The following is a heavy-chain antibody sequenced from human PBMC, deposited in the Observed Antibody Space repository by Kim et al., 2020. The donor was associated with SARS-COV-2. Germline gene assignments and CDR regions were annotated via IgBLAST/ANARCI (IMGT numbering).Heavy chain of an antibody. CDR3: ARHIYYFDL. CDR1: GFNFNSYG. Sequence: GGSLRLSCAASGFNFNSYGMNWVRQAPGKGLEWVSFISSTGQYKYYAASVRGRFTISRDNADNSLFLQMDSLTVDDTAVYYCARHIYYFDLWGHGTLVTVSS. J-gene: IGHJ4*01. V-gene: IGHV3-21*01. CDR2: ISSTGQYK. D-gene: IGHD3-22*01.